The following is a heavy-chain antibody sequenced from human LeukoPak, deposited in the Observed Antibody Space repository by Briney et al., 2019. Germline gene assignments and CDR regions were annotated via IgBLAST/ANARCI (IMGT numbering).Heavy chain of an antibody. V-gene: IGHV1-24*01. D-gene: IGHD3-10*01. CDR2: FDPEDGET. J-gene: IGHJ6*03. CDR1: GYTLTELS. Sequence: GASVKVSCKVSGYTLTELSMHWVRQAPGKGLEWMGGFDPEDGETIYAQKFQGRVTMTSDMSTTTYYMELSSLRSEDTAVFYCAREGDCYGSAEAGYRRHFRYYMDVWGKGTTVTVSS. CDR3: AREGDCYGSAEAGYRRHFRYYMDV.